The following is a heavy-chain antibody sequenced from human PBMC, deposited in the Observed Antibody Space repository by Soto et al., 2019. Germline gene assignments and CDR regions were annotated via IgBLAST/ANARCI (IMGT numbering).Heavy chain of an antibody. Sequence: GXSVKVSCKASGYTFTSHSIHWVRQAPGQRFEWLGWITAGAGHTDYSQNFQGRVTITRDTSATTAYMELSSLKSEDTAIYYCARENPPQSGSYYDYWGQGPLVTVSS. D-gene: IGHD1-26*01. CDR1: GYTFTSHS. CDR3: ARENPPQSGSYYDY. J-gene: IGHJ4*02. CDR2: ITAGAGHT. V-gene: IGHV1-3*01.